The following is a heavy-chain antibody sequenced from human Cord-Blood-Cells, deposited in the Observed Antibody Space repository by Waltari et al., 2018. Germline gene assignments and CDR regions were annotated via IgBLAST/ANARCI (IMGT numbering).Heavy chain of an antibody. CDR3: ARCPYYDILTNYYGMDV. CDR2: IIPIFGTT. V-gene: IGHV1-69*06. CDR1: GGTFSSYA. D-gene: IGHD3-9*01. J-gene: IGHJ6*02. Sequence: QVQLVQSGAEVKKPGSSVKVSCKASGGTFSSYAISWVRQAPGQGLEWMGGIIPIFGTTNYAQKFQGRVTITADKSTSTAYMELSSLRSEDTAVYYCARCPYYDILTNYYGMDVWGRGTTVTVSS.